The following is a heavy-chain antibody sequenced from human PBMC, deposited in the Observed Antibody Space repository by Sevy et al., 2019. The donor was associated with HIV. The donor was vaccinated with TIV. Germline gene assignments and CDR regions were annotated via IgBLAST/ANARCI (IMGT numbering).Heavy chain of an antibody. CDR2: IKSKTDGGTG. D-gene: IGHD5-18*01. CDR1: GFTFTNTW. J-gene: IGHJ4*02. Sequence: GGSLRLSCAASGFTFTNTWMSWVRQAPGKGLEWVGRIKSKTDGGTGDYAAPVKGRFSISRDDSKNTLYLQMNSLKTKDKAVYYCTTGDPYNRYGYMRPYFFDYWGQGTLVTVSS. CDR3: TTGDPYNRYGYMRPYFFDY. V-gene: IGHV3-15*01.